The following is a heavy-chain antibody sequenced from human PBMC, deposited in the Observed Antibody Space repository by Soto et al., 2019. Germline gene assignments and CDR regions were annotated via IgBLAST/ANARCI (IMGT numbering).Heavy chain of an antibody. J-gene: IGHJ5*02. CDR3: VGVSSGYPWWFDP. CDR2: ISGSGGST. CDR1: GFTFSSYA. D-gene: IGHD3-22*01. V-gene: IGHV3-23*01. Sequence: EVQLLESGGGLVQPGGSLRLSCAASGFTFSSYAMSWVRQAPGKGLEWVSAISGSGGSTYYADSVKGRFTISRDNSKNTLYLQMNSLRAEDTAVYYCVGVSSGYPWWFDPWGQGTLVTVSS.